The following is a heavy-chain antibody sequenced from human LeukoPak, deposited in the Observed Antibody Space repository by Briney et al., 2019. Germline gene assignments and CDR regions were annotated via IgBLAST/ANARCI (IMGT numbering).Heavy chain of an antibody. Sequence: PGRSLRLSCAASGFTFSSYGMHWVRQAPGKGLEWVAVISYDGSNKYYADSVKGRFTISRDNSKNTLYLQMNSLRAEDTAVYYCARDPDYGDYMYYFDYWGQGTLVTVSS. D-gene: IGHD4-17*01. CDR1: GFTFSSYG. J-gene: IGHJ4*02. CDR3: ARDPDYGDYMYYFDY. V-gene: IGHV3-30*03. CDR2: ISYDGSNK.